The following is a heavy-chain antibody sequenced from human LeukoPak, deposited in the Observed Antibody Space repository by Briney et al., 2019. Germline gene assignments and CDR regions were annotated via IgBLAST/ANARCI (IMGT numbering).Heavy chain of an antibody. CDR2: ISYDGSNK. V-gene: IGHV3-30-3*01. D-gene: IGHD3-22*01. CDR1: GFRFSGYW. CDR3: ARADYYDSSGYYNY. J-gene: IGHJ4*02. Sequence: GGSLRLSCAASGFRFSGYWMTWVRRAPGKGLEWVAVISYDGSNKYYADSVKGRFTISRDNSKNTLYLQMNSLRAEDTAVYYCARADYYDSSGYYNYWGQGTLVTVSS.